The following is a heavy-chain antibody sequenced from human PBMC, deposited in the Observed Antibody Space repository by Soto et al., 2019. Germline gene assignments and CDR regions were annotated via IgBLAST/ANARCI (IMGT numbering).Heavy chain of an antibody. CDR3: ARGVGDIVVVPAALNWFDP. CDR1: GGSFSGYY. CDR2: INHSGST. V-gene: IGHV4-34*01. J-gene: IGHJ5*02. Sequence: SETLSLTCAVYGGSFSGYYWSWIRQPPGKGLEWIGEINHSGSTNYNPSLKSRVTISVDTSKNQFSLKLSSVTAADTAVYYCARGVGDIVVVPAALNWFDPWGQGTLVTVSS. D-gene: IGHD2-2*01.